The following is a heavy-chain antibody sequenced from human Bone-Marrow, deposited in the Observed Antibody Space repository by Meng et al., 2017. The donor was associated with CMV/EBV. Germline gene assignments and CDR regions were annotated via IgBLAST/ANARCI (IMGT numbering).Heavy chain of an antibody. CDR3: ARECETWEPPDAFDI. D-gene: IGHD1-26*01. CDR1: GFTFSSYA. V-gene: IGHV3-30*04. CDR2: ISYDGSNK. J-gene: IGHJ3*02. Sequence: GESLKISCAASGFTFSSYAMHWVRQAPGKGLEWVAVISYDGSNKYYADSVKGRFTISRDNSKNTLYLQMNSLRAEDTAVYYCARECETWEPPDAFDIWGQGTMVTVSS.